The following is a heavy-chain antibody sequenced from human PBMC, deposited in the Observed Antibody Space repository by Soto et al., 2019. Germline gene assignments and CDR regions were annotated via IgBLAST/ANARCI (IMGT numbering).Heavy chain of an antibody. D-gene: IGHD5-18*01. CDR3: ARGGGGYSYGLDYYGMDV. CDR1: GFTVSSNY. V-gene: IGHV3-53*01. J-gene: IGHJ6*02. Sequence: EVQLVESGGGLIQPGGSLRLSCAASGFTVSSNYMSWVRQAPGKGLEWVSVIYSGVSTYYADSVKGRFTISRDNSKNTLYLEMNSLRAEGTGVYYCARGGGGYSYGLDYYGMDVWGQGTTVTVSS. CDR2: IYSGVST.